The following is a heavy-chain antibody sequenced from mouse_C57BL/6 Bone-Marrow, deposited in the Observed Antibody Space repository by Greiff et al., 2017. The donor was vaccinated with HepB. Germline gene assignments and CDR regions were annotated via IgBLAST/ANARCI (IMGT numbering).Heavy chain of an antibody. D-gene: IGHD1-1*01. V-gene: IGHV1-64*01. CDR2: IHPNSGST. CDR1: GYTFTSYW. CDR3: ARPPYYGSSLAWFAY. Sequence: VQLQQPGAELVKPGASVKLSCKASGYTFTSYWMHWVKQRPGQGLEWIGMIHPNSGSTNYNEKFKSKATLTVDKSSSTAYMQLSSLTSEDSAVYYCARPPYYGSSLAWFAYWGQGTLVTVSA. J-gene: IGHJ3*01.